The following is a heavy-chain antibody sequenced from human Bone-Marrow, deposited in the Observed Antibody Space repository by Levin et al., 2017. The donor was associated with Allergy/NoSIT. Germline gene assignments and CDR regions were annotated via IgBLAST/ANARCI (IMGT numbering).Heavy chain of an antibody. J-gene: IGHJ4*02. D-gene: IGHD3-10*01. CDR3: ARLLFGELPANYY. Sequence: GESLKISCAVSGFTVTNNYMSWVRLAPGKGLEWVSVIYSGGDTSYGDSVKGRFTISRDSSTLYLQMNSLRAEDTAVYYCARLLFGELPANYYWGRGTLVTVSS. CDR1: GFTVTNNY. CDR2: IYSGGDT. V-gene: IGHV3-53*01.